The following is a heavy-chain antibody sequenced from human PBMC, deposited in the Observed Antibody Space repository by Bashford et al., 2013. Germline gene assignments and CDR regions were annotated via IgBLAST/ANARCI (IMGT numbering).Heavy chain of an antibody. D-gene: IGHD2/OR15-2a*01. J-gene: IGHJ6*01. Sequence: VRQAPGKGLEWVSRIDNGGNTYYIDSVKGRFTISRDNSKNTLFLQVNSLRVDDTAVYYCARLLGGDYFYGLDVWGPRDHGHRLL. CDR3: ARLLGGDYFYGLDV. V-gene: IGHV3-53*01. CDR2: IDNGGNT.